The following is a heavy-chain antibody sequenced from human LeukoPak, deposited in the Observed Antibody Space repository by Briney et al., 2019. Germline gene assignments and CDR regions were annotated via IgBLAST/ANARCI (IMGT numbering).Heavy chain of an antibody. J-gene: IGHJ5*02. Sequence: RSSETLSLTCAVSGGSISSGNYYWSWIRQPAGKGLEWIGRIYTSGSTSYNPTLKSRVTISSDTSKNQFSLKLSSVTAADTAVYCLARESDLSNYDSTDHWGQGTLVTVSA. V-gene: IGHV4-61*02. CDR3: ARESDLSNYDSTDH. CDR1: GGSISSGNYY. D-gene: IGHD3-22*01. CDR2: IYTSGST.